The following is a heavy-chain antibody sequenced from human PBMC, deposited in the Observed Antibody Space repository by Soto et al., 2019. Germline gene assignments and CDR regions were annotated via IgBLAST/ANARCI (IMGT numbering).Heavy chain of an antibody. V-gene: IGHV1-69*13. D-gene: IGHD2-2*01. CDR3: ASASSTSWLYYFDY. CDR1: GVSFSGYA. J-gene: IGHJ4*02. CDR2: IMPLFGKP. Sequence: ASVKVSCKASGVSFSGYAFSWVRQAPGQGLEWMGGIMPLFGKPDYAQKFQGRVTITADESTSTTYMELSSLISEDTALYFCASASSTSWLYYFDYWGQGTRVTVSS.